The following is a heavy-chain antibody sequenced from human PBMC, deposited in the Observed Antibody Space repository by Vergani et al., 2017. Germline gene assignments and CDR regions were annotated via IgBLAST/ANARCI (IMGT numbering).Heavy chain of an antibody. CDR1: GGSISSYY. D-gene: IGHD4-11*01. V-gene: IGHV4-59*01. CDR3: ARGDYSNYVEGNRGYYYYYMDV. CDR2: IYYSGST. J-gene: IGHJ6*03. Sequence: QVQLQESGPGLVKPSETLSLTCTVSGGSISSYYWSWIRQPPGKGLEWIGYIYYSGSTNYNPSLKSRVTISVDTSKNQRSLKLSSVTAEDTAVYYCARGDYSNYVEGNRGYYYYYMDVWGKGTTVTVSS.